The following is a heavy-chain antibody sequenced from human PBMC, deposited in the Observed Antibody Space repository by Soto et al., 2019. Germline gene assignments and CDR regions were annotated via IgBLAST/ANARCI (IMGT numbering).Heavy chain of an antibody. Sequence: QPGGSLRLSCAASGFTFSSYAMSWVRQAPGKGLEWVSGISGGGGDTYYADSVRGRFTISRDNSKSSLYLQMISLRAEDTAVYYCAKATMVRGVPTFDYWGQGTLVTVSS. CDR2: ISGGGGDT. J-gene: IGHJ4*02. D-gene: IGHD3-10*01. CDR1: GFTFSSYA. CDR3: AKATMVRGVPTFDY. V-gene: IGHV3-23*01.